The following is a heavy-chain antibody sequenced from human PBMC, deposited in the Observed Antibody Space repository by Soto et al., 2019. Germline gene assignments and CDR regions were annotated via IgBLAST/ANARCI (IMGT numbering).Heavy chain of an antibody. V-gene: IGHV4-30-4*01. J-gene: IGHJ4*02. CDR3: ARGLRRNNYFDY. CDR1: GASISSDDYY. CDR2: IYYSGST. D-gene: IGHD4-17*01. Sequence: PSETLSLTCTVSGASISSDDYYWSWVRQPPGKGLEWIGYIYYSGSTYYNPSLKSRVTISLGTSKNQFSLNLSSVTAADTAVFYCARGLRRNNYFDYWGQGTLVTVSS.